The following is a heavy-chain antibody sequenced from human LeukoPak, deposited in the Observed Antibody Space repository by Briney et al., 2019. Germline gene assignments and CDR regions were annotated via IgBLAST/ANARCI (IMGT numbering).Heavy chain of an antibody. V-gene: IGHV3-30*18. J-gene: IGHJ4*02. D-gene: IGHD1-26*01. CDR2: ISYDGSNK. Sequence: PGGSLRLSCAASGFTFSSYGMHWVRQAPGKGLEWVAVISYDGSNKYYADSVKGRFTISRDNSKNTLYLQMNSLRAEDTAVYYCAKGEGGSFVVGSGPRNNWGQGTLVTVSS. CDR1: GFTFSSYG. CDR3: AKGEGGSFVVGSGPRNN.